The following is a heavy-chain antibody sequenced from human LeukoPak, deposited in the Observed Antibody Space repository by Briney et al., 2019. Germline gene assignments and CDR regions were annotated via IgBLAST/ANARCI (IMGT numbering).Heavy chain of an antibody. CDR3: TRRGSGNGGTYAGMDV. D-gene: IGHD1-26*01. CDR2: LLYNGNT. V-gene: IGHV4-39*01. CDR1: GGSISSDVHY. J-gene: IGHJ6*02. Sequence: SETLSLTCTVAGGSISSDVHYWDWIRQAPGKGLEWIGSLLYNGNTWYNPSLESRVTISVDTSENHFSLRLTSVNAADTALYFCTRRGSGNGGTYAGMDVWGPGTSVTVSS.